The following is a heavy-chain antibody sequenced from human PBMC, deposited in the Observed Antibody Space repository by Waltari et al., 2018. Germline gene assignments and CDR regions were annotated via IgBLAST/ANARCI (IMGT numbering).Heavy chain of an antibody. V-gene: IGHV4-38-2*01. J-gene: IGHJ4*02. Sequence: QVQLQESGPGLVKPSETLSLTCAVSGYSISSGYYWGWIRQPPGKGLEWIGSIYHSGRTCYNPSLKSKVTKSVDTSKNKFSLKLSSVTAADTAVYYCARRGDNWNYLYDYWGQGTLVTVSS. CDR3: ARRGDNWNYLYDY. CDR1: GYSISSGYY. D-gene: IGHD1-7*01. CDR2: IYHSGRT.